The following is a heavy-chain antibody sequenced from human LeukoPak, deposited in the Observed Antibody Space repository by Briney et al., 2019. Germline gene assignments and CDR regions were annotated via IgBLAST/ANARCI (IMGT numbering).Heavy chain of an antibody. CDR2: INAGNGNT. D-gene: IGHD2-15*01. CDR3: ARERGSRRVLYYFDY. CDR1: GYTFTTYA. Sequence: ASVKVSCKASGYTFTTYAIHWVRQAPGQRLEWMGWINAGNGNTKYSQKFQGRVTITRDTSASTAYMELSSLRSEDTAVYYCARERGSRRVLYYFDYWGQGTLVTVSS. V-gene: IGHV1-3*01. J-gene: IGHJ4*02.